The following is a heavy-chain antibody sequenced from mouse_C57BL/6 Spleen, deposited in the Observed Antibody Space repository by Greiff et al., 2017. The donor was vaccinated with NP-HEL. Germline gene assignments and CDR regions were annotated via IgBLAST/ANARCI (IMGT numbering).Heavy chain of an antibody. V-gene: IGHV1-7*01. CDR3: ARGHYDGGFAY. J-gene: IGHJ3*01. CDR2: INTIIFYT. CDR1: GYTFTSYW. Sequence: QVQLQQSGAELAKPGASVKLSCKASGYTFTSYWMHWVKQRPGQGLEFILHINTIIFYTNYNQKFKDKATLTADKSSSTAYMPLSSLTYEDAAVYYCARGHYDGGFAYWGQGTLVTVSA. D-gene: IGHD1-2*01.